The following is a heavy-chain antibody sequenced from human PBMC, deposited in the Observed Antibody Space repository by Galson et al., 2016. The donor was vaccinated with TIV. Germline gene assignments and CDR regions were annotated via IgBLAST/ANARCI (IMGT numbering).Heavy chain of an antibody. CDR3: VRVLGSTSTVY. J-gene: IGHJ4*02. D-gene: IGHD3-16*01. V-gene: IGHV3-74*01. CDR1: GFTFSSYW. Sequence: SLRLSCAASGFTFSSYWMHWVRQAPGKGLVWVSRMNIDGTITTYADSVQGRFTISRDNAKNTLYLQMNSLRAEDTAVYYCVRVLGSTSTVYWGQGTLVTVSS. CDR2: MNIDGTIT.